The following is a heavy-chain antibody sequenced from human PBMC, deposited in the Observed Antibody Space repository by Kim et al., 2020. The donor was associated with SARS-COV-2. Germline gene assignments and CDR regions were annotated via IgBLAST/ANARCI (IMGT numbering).Heavy chain of an antibody. D-gene: IGHD4-17*01. CDR3: ARRYDYGDYGFDY. V-gene: IGHV4-34*01. CDR1: GGSFSGYY. Sequence: SETLSLTCAVYGGSFSGYYWSWIRQPPGKGLEWIGEINHSGSTNYNPSLKSRVTISVDTSKNQFSLKLSSVTAADTAVYYCARRYDYGDYGFDYWGQGTL. CDR2: INHSGST. J-gene: IGHJ4*02.